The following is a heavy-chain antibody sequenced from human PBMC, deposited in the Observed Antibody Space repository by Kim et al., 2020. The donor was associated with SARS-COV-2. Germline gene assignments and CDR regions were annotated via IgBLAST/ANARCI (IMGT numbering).Heavy chain of an antibody. V-gene: IGHV3-7*01. CDR3: ASTSVYYDILTGYFDAFDI. CDR1: GFTFSSYW. CDR2: IKQDGSEK. Sequence: GGSLRLSCATSGFTFSSYWMSWVRQAPGKGLEWVANIKQDGSEKYYVDSVKGRFTISRDNAKNSLYLQMNSLRAEDTAVYYCASTSVYYDILTGYFDAFDIWGQGTMVTVSS. J-gene: IGHJ3*02. D-gene: IGHD3-9*01.